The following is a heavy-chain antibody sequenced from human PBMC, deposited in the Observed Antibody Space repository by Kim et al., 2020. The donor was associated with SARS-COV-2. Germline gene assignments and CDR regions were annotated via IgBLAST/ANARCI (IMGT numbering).Heavy chain of an antibody. Sequence: GGTMDYADSVKGRFNMSKDTSKTLFYLQMHALRAEDTALYYCARGGIGDWGQGTLVTVSS. CDR2: GGTM. CDR3: ARGGIGD. D-gene: IGHD3-16*01. J-gene: IGHJ4*02. V-gene: IGHV3-53*01.